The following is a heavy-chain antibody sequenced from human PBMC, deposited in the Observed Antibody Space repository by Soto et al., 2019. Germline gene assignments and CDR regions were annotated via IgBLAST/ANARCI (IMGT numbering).Heavy chain of an antibody. Sequence: SETLSLTCTVSGGSISSGDYYWSWIRQPPGKGLEWIGYIYYSGSTNYNPSLKSRVTISVDTSKNQFSLKLSSVTAADTAVYYCARVRGRLLRFDPWGQGTQVTVPQ. V-gene: IGHV4-30-4*01. J-gene: IGHJ5*02. D-gene: IGHD2-15*01. CDR2: IYYSGST. CDR1: GGSISSGDYY. CDR3: ARVRGRLLRFDP.